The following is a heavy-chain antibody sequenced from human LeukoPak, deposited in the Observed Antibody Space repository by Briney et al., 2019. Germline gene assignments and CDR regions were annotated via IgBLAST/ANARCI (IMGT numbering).Heavy chain of an antibody. CDR2: ISYDGSNK. CDR1: GFTFSSYA. D-gene: IGHD1-26*01. CDR3: AKDLVGANSPPN. J-gene: IGHJ4*02. Sequence: GGSLRLSCAASGFTFSSYAMHWVRQAPGKGLEWVAVISYDGSNKYYADSVKGRFTISRDNSKNTLYLQMNSLRAEDTAVYYCAKDLVGANSPPNWGQGTLVTVSS. V-gene: IGHV3-30*04.